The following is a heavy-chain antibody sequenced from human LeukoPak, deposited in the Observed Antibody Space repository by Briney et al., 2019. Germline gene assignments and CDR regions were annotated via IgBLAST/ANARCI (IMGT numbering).Heavy chain of an antibody. CDR3: ARRMGSGWYFGAYDI. CDR2: LSWNSGSI. V-gene: IGHV3-9*02. J-gene: IGHJ3*02. CDR1: GFTSYDYA. Sequence: PGGSLRLSCAASGFTSYDYAMHWVRQAPGKGLEWVSGLSWNSGSIGYADSVKGRFTTSRDNAKNSLYLQMNSLRAEDTAVYYCARRMGSGWYFGAYDIWGQGTMVTVSS. D-gene: IGHD6-19*01.